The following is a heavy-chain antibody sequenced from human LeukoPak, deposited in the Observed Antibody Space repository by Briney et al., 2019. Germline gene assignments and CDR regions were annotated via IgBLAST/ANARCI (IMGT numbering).Heavy chain of an antibody. CDR1: RYTFTGYY. V-gene: IGHV1-2*02. Sequence: ASVKVSCKASRYTFTGYYMCWVRQAPGQGLEWMGWINPNSGGTNYAQKFQGRVTMTRDTSISTAYMELSSLRSEDTAIYYCARAVRDGYIDYFYYMDVWGKGTTVTVSS. D-gene: IGHD5-24*01. J-gene: IGHJ6*03. CDR2: INPNSGGT. CDR3: ARAVRDGYIDYFYYMDV.